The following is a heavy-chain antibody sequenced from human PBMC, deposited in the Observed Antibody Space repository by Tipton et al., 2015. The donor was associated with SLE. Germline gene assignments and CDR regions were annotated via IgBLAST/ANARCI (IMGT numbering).Heavy chain of an antibody. CDR2: IYTSGST. V-gene: IGHV4-61*02. J-gene: IGHJ4*02. D-gene: IGHD1-26*01. Sequence: TLSLTCTVSGGSISSGSYYWSWIRQPAGKGLEWIGRIYTSGSTNYNPSLKSRVTISVDTSKNQFSLKLSSVTAADTAVYYCARGGGSYYDYWGQGTLVTVSS. CDR1: GGSISSGSYY. CDR3: ARGGGSYYDY.